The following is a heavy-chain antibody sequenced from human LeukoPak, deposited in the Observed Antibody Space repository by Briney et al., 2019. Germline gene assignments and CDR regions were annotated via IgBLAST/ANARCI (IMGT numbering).Heavy chain of an antibody. CDR3: AGLRITIFGVVPTDY. J-gene: IGHJ4*02. CDR2: INHSGST. V-gene: IGHV4-34*01. CDR1: DGSFSGYY. Sequence: PSETLSLTCAVYDGSFSGYYWSWIRQPPGKGLEWIGEINHSGSTNYNPSLKSRVTISVDTSKNQFSLKLSSVTAADTAVYYCAGLRITIFGVVPTDYWGQGTLVTVSS. D-gene: IGHD3-3*01.